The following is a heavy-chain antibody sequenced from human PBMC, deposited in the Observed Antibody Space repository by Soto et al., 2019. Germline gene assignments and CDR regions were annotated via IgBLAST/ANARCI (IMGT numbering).Heavy chain of an antibody. CDR1: GGSISSSSYY. V-gene: IGHV4-39*01. Sequence: PSETLSLTCTVSGGSISSSSYYWGWIRQPPGKGLEWIGSIYYSGSTYYNPSLKSRVTISVDTSKNQFSLKLSSVTAADTAVYYCASGGELLKTYYYGMDVWGQGTTVTVSS. D-gene: IGHD3-10*01. J-gene: IGHJ6*02. CDR3: ASGGELLKTYYYGMDV. CDR2: IYYSGST.